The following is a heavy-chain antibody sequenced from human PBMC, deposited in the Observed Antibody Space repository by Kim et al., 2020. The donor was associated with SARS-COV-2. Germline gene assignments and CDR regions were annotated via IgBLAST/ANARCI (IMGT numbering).Heavy chain of an antibody. CDR2: ISWDGDST. CDR3: ARASGANYIDAFDV. J-gene: IGHJ3*01. Sequence: GGSLRLSCAVSGFTFADYVMHWVRQRPGKGLEWVGLISWDGDSTYFAESVKGRFTLSRDNSRDSLYLQMSSLRTEDTASYFCARASGANYIDAFDVWGQETVVTVSS. D-gene: IGHD3-10*01. CDR1: GFTFADYV. V-gene: IGHV3-43*01.